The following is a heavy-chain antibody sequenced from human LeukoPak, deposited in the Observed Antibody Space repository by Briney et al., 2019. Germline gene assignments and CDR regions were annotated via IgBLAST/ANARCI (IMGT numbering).Heavy chain of an antibody. J-gene: IGHJ3*02. Sequence: GASVKVSRRASGYTFTGYYMHWMRQAPGQGLEWMGWINPNSGDTSFAQQFQGRVTMTRDTSITTAFMELSSLKSDDTAVYYCARHSGRYHSDSSASNPSAFDIWGQGTMVTVSS. D-gene: IGHD3-22*01. CDR2: INPNSGDT. V-gene: IGHV1-2*02. CDR1: GYTFTGYY. CDR3: ARHSGRYHSDSSASNPSAFDI.